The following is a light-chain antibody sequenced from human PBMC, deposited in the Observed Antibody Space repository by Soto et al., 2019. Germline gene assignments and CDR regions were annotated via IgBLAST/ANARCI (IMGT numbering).Light chain of an antibody. CDR1: QTGSNSY. V-gene: IGKV3-20*01. Sequence: IVLTQSPGTLSLSPGERATLSCRASQTGSNSYLAWYQHKSGQAPRLLIYGVYTRASGIPDRFSGSGSWTEFTLTITRLEPEDSAVYFCQHYGYSQWTFGQGTKVEIK. CDR2: GVY. J-gene: IGKJ1*01. CDR3: QHYGYSQWT.